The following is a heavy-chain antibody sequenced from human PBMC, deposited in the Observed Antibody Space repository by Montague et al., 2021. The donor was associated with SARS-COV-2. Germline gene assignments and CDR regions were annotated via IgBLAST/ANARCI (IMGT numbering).Heavy chain of an antibody. Sequence: SLRLSCAASGFTFGDYTMSWVRQAPGKGLEWVGCISSKAYGGTSAYAVSVQGTFTIERADSKSIPYLQMNSPKTEDTAVYYCTSVDLWAGYQTLWGQGTLVTVSS. V-gene: IGHV3-49*04. D-gene: IGHD3/OR15-3a*01. CDR1: GFTFGDYT. CDR3: TSVDLWAGYQTL. J-gene: IGHJ4*02. CDR2: ISSKAYGGTS.